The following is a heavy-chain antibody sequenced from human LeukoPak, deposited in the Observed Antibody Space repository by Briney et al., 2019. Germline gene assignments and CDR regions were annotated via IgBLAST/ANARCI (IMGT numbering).Heavy chain of an antibody. CDR3: ARVAGDPIYYYYYMXV. V-gene: IGHV4-34*01. J-gene: IGHJ6*03. Sequence: SETLSLTRAVYGGSFSGYYWRWIRQSPGKGLEWIGEINDSGSTNYDPSLKSRVTISVDTSKNQISLKLTSVTAADTAVYYCARVAGDPIYYYYYMXVWGKGTTVTVSS. CDR1: GGSFSGYY. D-gene: IGHD7-27*01. CDR2: INDSGST.